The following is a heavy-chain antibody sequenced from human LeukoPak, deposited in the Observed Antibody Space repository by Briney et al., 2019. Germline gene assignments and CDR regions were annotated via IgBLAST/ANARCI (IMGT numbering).Heavy chain of an antibody. CDR2: ISSSGTSI. J-gene: IGHJ3*02. D-gene: IGHD3-22*01. CDR1: GFTFSSYE. V-gene: IGHV3-48*03. CDR3: STGEGGSYYDSRGYYSDI. Sequence: GGSLRLSCAASGFTFSSYEIKSVRQAPGKGLEWVSYISSSGTSIYYADSVKGRFTISRDNAKNSLYLQMNSLRAEDTAVYYCSTGEGGSYYDSRGYYSDIWGQGTMVTVSS.